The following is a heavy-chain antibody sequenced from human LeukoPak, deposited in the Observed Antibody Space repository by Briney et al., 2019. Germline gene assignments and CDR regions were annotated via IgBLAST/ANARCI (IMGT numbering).Heavy chain of an antibody. CDR3: AREKPPYYDIDY. J-gene: IGHJ4*02. CDR1: GGSISSLY. CDR2: IFYSGST. Sequence: SETLSLTCSVSGGSISSLYWSWIRQPPGKGLEWIGYIFYSGSTNYNPSLKSRVTISVDASKNQFSLRLSSVTAADTAVYYCAREKPPYYDIDYWGQGTLVTVSS. V-gene: IGHV4-59*12. D-gene: IGHD3-22*01.